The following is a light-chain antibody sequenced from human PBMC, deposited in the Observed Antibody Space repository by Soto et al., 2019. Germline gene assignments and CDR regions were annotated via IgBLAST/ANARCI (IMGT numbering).Light chain of an antibody. CDR1: QTVSANY. J-gene: IGKJ5*01. V-gene: IGKV3-20*01. CDR3: QQYGSSPIT. CDR2: GTS. Sequence: EIVLTQSPGTLSLSPGERATLSCRASQTVSANYLAWYQQKPGQAPRLLMYGTSSRATGIPDRFSGSGSGTDFTLTISRLEPEDFAVYYCQQYGSSPITFGQGPRLEIK.